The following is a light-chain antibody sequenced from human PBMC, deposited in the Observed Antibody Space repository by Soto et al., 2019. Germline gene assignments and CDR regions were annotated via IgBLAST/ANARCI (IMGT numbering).Light chain of an antibody. V-gene: IGLV2-14*01. CDR2: DVS. CDR1: SSDVGGYDF. Sequence: QSALTQPASVSGSPGQSITISCTGTSSDVGGYDFVSWYQQHPGKAPQLMIYDVSNRPSVVSNRFSGTKAGNTASLTISGLHAEDEADYYCSSYTSSSTVVFGGGTKLTVL. CDR3: SSYTSSSTVV. J-gene: IGLJ2*01.